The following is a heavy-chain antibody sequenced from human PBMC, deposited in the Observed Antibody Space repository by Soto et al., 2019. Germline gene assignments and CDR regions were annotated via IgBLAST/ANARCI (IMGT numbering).Heavy chain of an antibody. D-gene: IGHD2-15*01. CDR2: TYYRSKWYN. CDR3: ARDRYCSAGSCYHYFDY. CDR1: GDSVSSNSAA. V-gene: IGHV6-1*01. J-gene: IGHJ4*02. Sequence: QTLSLTCAISGDSVSSNSAAWNWIRQSPSRGLEWLGRTYYRSKWYNDYAVSVKSRITINPDTSKNQFSLQLNSLTPEDTAVYYCARDRYCSAGSCYHYFDYWGQGTLVTVSS.